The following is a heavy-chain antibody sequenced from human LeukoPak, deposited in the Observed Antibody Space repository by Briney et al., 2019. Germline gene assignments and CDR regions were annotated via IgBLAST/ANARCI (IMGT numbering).Heavy chain of an antibody. CDR1: GFTFSSYS. Sequence: GGSLRLSRAASGFTFSSYSMNWVRQAPGKGLEWVSSISSSSSYIYYADSVKGRFTISRDNAKNSLYLQMNSLRAEDTAVYYCARGGSSDYGDYWGQGTLVTVSS. D-gene: IGHD2-15*01. CDR3: ARGGSSDYGDY. CDR2: ISSSSSYI. V-gene: IGHV3-21*01. J-gene: IGHJ4*02.